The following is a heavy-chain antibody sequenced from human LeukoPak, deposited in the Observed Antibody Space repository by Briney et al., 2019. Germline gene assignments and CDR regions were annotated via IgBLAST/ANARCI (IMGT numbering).Heavy chain of an antibody. CDR2: IYYSGST. Sequence: SETLSLTCTVSGGSISSSGYYWGWIRQPPGKGLEWIGSIYYSGSTYYNPSLKSRVMISVDKSKNQFSLRLSSVTAADTAVYYCARDRGSSWPRYYYYMDVWGKGTTVTISS. V-gene: IGHV4-39*07. D-gene: IGHD6-13*01. CDR3: ARDRGSSWPRYYYYMDV. CDR1: GGSISSSGYY. J-gene: IGHJ6*03.